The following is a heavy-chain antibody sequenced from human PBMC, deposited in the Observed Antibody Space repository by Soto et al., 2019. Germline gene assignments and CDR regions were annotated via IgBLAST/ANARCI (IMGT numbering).Heavy chain of an antibody. CDR1: GGTFSSYA. J-gene: IGHJ4*02. D-gene: IGHD6-6*01. CDR2: IIPIFGTA. Sequence: QVQLVQSGAEVKKPGASVKVSCKASGGTFSSYAISWVRQAPGQGLEWMGGIIPIFGTANYAQKFQGRVTINEYESMRTAYRELSSLRFEGTAVYYCARGPGSSSSFDFWGQGTLFTVSS. V-gene: IGHV1-69*12. CDR3: ARGPGSSSSFDF.